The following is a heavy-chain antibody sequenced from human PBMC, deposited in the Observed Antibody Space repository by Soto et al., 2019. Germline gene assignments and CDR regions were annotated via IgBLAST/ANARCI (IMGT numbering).Heavy chain of an antibody. CDR2: ISGSGGST. J-gene: IGHJ4*02. CDR1: GFTFSSYA. D-gene: IGHD3-22*01. Sequence: EVQLLESGGGLVQPGGSLRLSCAASGFTFSSYAMSWVRQAPGKGLEWVSAISGSGGSTYYADSVKGRFTISRDTSKNTRYMQMNSLRAEDTAVYYCAKRQGGYYDSSGYYLFDYWGQGTLVTVSS. V-gene: IGHV3-23*01. CDR3: AKRQGGYYDSSGYYLFDY.